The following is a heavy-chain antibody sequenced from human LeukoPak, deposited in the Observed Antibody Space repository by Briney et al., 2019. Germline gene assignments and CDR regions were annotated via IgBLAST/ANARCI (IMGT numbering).Heavy chain of an antibody. J-gene: IGHJ4*02. Sequence: ETLSLTCAVYGGSFSGYYWSWIRQPPGKGLEWIGSIHYGGTTHYNPSLQSRVTISADTSKNQFALDLRSVTAADTAVYYCTRDIGDFVSDFWGQGTLVTVSS. CDR1: GGSFSGYY. CDR3: TRDIGDFVSDF. D-gene: IGHD2-21*02. CDR2: IHYGGTT. V-gene: IGHV4-34*01.